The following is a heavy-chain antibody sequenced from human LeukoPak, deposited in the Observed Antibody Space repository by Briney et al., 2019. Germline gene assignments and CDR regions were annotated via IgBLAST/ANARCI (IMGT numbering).Heavy chain of an antibody. CDR1: GFTFSSYS. J-gene: IGHJ4*02. CDR2: ISSSSSYI. Sequence: GGSLRLSCAASGFTFSSYSMNWVRQAPGKGLEWVSSISSSSSYIYYADSVKGRFTISRDNAKNSPYLQMNSLRAEDTAVYYCARDTLLYYYDSSGYYDYWGQGTLVTVSS. CDR3: ARDTLLYYYDSSGYYDY. V-gene: IGHV3-21*01. D-gene: IGHD3-22*01.